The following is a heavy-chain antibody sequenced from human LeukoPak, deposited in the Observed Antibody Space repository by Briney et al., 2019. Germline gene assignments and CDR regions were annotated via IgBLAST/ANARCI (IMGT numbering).Heavy chain of an antibody. V-gene: IGHV3-23*01. D-gene: IGHD2-15*01. Sequence: GASLRLSCAASGFTFSSYAMSWVRQAPGKGLEWVSAISGSGGSTYYADSVKGRFTISRDNSKNTLYLQMNSLRAEDTAVYYCAKGGCSGGSCYFDYWGQGTLVTVSS. CDR1: GFTFSSYA. CDR2: ISGSGGST. CDR3: AKGGCSGGSCYFDY. J-gene: IGHJ4*02.